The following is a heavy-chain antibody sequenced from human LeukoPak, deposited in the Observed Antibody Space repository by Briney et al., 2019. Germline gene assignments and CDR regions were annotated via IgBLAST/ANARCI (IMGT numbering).Heavy chain of an antibody. CDR3: AKAARFDSSGWYGTQGGDYYYYGMDV. CDR2: ISGSGGST. Sequence: GGSLRLSCAASGFTFSSYAMSWVRQAPGKGLEWVSAISGSGGSTYYADSVKGRFTISRDNSKNTLYLQMNSLRAEGTAVYYCAKAARFDSSGWYGTQGGDYYYYGMDVWGQGTTVTVSS. D-gene: IGHD6-19*01. CDR1: GFTFSSYA. V-gene: IGHV3-23*01. J-gene: IGHJ6*02.